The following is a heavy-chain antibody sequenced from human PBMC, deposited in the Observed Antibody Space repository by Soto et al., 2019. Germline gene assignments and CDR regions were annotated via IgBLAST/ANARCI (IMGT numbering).Heavy chain of an antibody. D-gene: IGHD3-10*01. V-gene: IGHV1-69*02. CDR3: ARTRGVRNGMYV. J-gene: IGHJ6*02. Sequence: QVQLVQSGAEVKKPGSSVKVSCKASGGTFSSYTISWVRQAPGQGLEWMGRIIPILGIANYAQKFQGRVTITADKSTSTAYMELSSLRSEDTAVYYCARTRGVRNGMYVWGQGTTVTVSS. CDR2: IIPILGIA. CDR1: GGTFSSYT.